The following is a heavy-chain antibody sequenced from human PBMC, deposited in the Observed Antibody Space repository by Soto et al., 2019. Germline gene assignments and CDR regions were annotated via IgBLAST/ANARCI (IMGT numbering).Heavy chain of an antibody. Sequence: GGSLRLSCAASEFTFIGYAMSWVRQAPGKGLEWVSSISSSSSSTYYADSVKGRFTISRDNAKNSLYLQMNSLRDEDTAVYYCARVIMDVWGQGTTVTVSS. CDR2: ISSSSSST. CDR3: ARVIMDV. CDR1: EFTFIGYA. V-gene: IGHV3-48*02. J-gene: IGHJ6*02.